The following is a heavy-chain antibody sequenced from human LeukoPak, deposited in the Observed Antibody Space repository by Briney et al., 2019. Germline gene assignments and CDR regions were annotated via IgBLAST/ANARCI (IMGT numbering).Heavy chain of an antibody. V-gene: IGHV1-18*01. Sequence: ASVKVSCKASGYTFTSYGISWGRQAPGEGREGRGWISAYNGNTNYAQKLQGRVTITTDTSTSTAYMELRSLRSDDTAVYYCARDWGSSGYYLAGYWGQGTLVTVSS. J-gene: IGHJ4*02. D-gene: IGHD3-22*01. CDR3: ARDWGSSGYYLAGY. CDR1: GYTFTSYG. CDR2: ISAYNGNT.